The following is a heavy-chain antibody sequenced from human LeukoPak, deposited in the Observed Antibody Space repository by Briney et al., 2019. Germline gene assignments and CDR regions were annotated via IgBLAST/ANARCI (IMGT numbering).Heavy chain of an antibody. CDR3: AKGAYDYIEMGYFDY. CDR2: IIGSSGDT. CDR1: GFSLTNFA. D-gene: IGHD5-12*01. Sequence: GGSLRLSCAASGFSLTNFAMSWVRQAPGKGLEWVSLIIGSSGDTFYADSVKGRFTVSRDNSKNRLYLQMNSLRAEDTALYYCAKGAYDYIEMGYFDYWGQGTLVTVSS. J-gene: IGHJ4*02. V-gene: IGHV3-23*01.